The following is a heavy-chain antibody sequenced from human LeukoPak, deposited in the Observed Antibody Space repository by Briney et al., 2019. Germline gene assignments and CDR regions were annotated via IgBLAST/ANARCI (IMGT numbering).Heavy chain of an antibody. V-gene: IGHV4-4*02. Sequence: SETLSLTCAVSGGSISSSNRWSWVRQPPGKGLEWIGEIYHSGSTNYNPSLKSRVTISVDKSKNQFSLKLSSVTAADTAVYYCARAGWALGGAIDYWGQGTLVTVSS. CDR1: GGSISSSNR. D-gene: IGHD1-26*01. CDR2: IYHSGST. J-gene: IGHJ4*02. CDR3: ARAGWALGGAIDY.